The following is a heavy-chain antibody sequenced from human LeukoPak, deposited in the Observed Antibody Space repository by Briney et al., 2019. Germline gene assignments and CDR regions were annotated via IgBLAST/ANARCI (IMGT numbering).Heavy chain of an antibody. V-gene: IGHV3-30-3*01. J-gene: IGHJ4*02. Sequence: GGSLRLSCAASGFTFSSYAMHWVRQAPGKGLEWVAVKSYDGSNKYYADSVKGRFTISRDNSKNTLYLQMNSLRAEDTAVYYCARDSIGYSYGSDFDYWGQGTLVTVSS. D-gene: IGHD5-18*01. CDR1: GFTFSSYA. CDR2: KSYDGSNK. CDR3: ARDSIGYSYGSDFDY.